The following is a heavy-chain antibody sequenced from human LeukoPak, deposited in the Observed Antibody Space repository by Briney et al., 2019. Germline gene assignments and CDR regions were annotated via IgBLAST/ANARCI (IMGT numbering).Heavy chain of an antibody. CDR3: AKDKAGTLFDY. V-gene: IGHV3-30*18. J-gene: IGHJ4*02. CDR2: ISYDGSNK. Sequence: GGSLRLSCAASGFTFSSYGMHWVRQASGKGLEWVAVISYDGSNKYYADSVKGRFTISRDNSKNTLYLQMNSLRAEDTAVYYCAKDKAGTLFDYWGQGTLVTVSS. CDR1: GFTFSSYG.